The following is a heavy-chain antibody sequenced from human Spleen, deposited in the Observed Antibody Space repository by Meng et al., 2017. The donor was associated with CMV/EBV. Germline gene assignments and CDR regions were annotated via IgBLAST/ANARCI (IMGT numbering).Heavy chain of an antibody. Sequence: ASVKVSCKASGYTFTGYYMHWVRQAPGQGLEWMGWVSPNSGGTNYGQKFQGRVTMTRDTSINTVYMELTNLRSDDTAVYYCARDGWYSSTWHVDHWGQGTLVTVSS. V-gene: IGHV1-2*02. D-gene: IGHD6-13*01. CDR1: GYTFTGYY. CDR3: ARDGWYSSTWHVDH. J-gene: IGHJ4*02. CDR2: VSPNSGGT.